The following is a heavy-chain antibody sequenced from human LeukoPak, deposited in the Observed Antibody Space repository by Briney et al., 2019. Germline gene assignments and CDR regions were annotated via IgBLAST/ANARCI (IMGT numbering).Heavy chain of an antibody. J-gene: IGHJ3*02. CDR1: GFTFSSYS. CDR2: ISSSSSYI. D-gene: IGHD2-15*01. CDR3: AREGGVVVVAATTSRAFDI. Sequence: SGGSLRLSCAASGFTFSSYSMNWVRQAPGKGLEWVSSISSSSSYIYYADSVKGRFTISRDNAKNSLYPQMNSLRAEDTAVYYCAREGGVVVVAATTSRAFDIWGQGTMVTVSS. V-gene: IGHV3-21*01.